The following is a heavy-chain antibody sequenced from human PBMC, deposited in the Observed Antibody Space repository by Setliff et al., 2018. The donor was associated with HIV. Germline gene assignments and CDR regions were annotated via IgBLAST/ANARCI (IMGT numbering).Heavy chain of an antibody. D-gene: IGHD3-22*01. CDR3: ARETPPYYYDSGGYSHF. CDR1: RGPISRFY. J-gene: IGHJ4*02. V-gene: IGHV4-59*12. CDR2: IYYTGTT. Sequence: SETLSLTCIVSRGPISRFYWSWIRQPPGKGLEWIGYIYYTGTTNYNPSLKSRVTISVDTSKNQLSLKLSSVTAADTAVYYCARETPPYYYDSGGYSHFWGPGTLVTVSS.